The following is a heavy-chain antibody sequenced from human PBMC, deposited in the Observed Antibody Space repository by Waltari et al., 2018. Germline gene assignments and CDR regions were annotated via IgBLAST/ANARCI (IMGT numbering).Heavy chain of an antibody. V-gene: IGHV4-59*08. Sequence: QVQLQESGPGLVKPSETLSLTCTVSGGSINSLYWSWIRQPPGKGLEWIGYIFYTGSTNYNPSLQSRVTMSVDTSKNQFSLNLSSVTAADTAVYYCARRNQLGNWYFDLWGRGALVTVSS. CDR3: ARRNQLGNWYFDL. CDR1: GGSINSLY. CDR2: IFYTGST. D-gene: IGHD2-2*01. J-gene: IGHJ2*01.